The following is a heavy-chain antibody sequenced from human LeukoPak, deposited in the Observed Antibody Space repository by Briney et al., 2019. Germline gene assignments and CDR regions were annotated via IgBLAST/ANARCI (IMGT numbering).Heavy chain of an antibody. V-gene: IGHV4-59*01. CDR2: IYYSGST. CDR1: GGSISSYY. D-gene: IGHD4-17*01. CDR3: ARKTVTTGYWYFDL. J-gene: IGHJ2*01. Sequence: SETLSLTCTVSGGSISSYYWSWIRQPPGKGLEWIGYIYYSGSTNYNPSLKSRVTISVDTSKNQFSLKLSSVTAADTAVYYCARKTVTTGYWYFDLWGRGTLVTVSS.